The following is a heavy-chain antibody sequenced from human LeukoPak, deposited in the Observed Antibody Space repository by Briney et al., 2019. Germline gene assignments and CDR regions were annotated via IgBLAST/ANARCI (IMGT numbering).Heavy chain of an antibody. V-gene: IGHV3-33*01. CDR1: GFTFSSYG. Sequence: PGGSLRLSCAASGFTFSSYGMHWVCQAPGKGLEWVAVIWYDGSNKYYADSVKGRFTISRDNSKNTLYLQMNSLRAEDTAVYYCARVYCGGDCSSFQHWGQGTLVTVSS. D-gene: IGHD2-21*02. CDR2: IWYDGSNK. CDR3: ARVYCGGDCSSFQH. J-gene: IGHJ1*01.